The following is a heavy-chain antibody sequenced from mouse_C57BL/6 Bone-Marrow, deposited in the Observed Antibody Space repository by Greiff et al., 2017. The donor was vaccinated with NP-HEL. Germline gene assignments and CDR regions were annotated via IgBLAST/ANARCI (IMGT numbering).Heavy chain of an antibody. CDR1: GFNIKDDY. CDR2: IDPENGDT. Sequence: EVQLKESGAELVRPGASVKLSCTASGFNIKDDYMHWVKQRPEQGLEWIGWIDPENGDTEYASKFQGKATITADTSSNTAYLQLSSLTSEDTAVYYCTTETTAPFDYWGQGTTLTVSS. J-gene: IGHJ2*01. CDR3: TTETTAPFDY. D-gene: IGHD1-2*01. V-gene: IGHV14-4*01.